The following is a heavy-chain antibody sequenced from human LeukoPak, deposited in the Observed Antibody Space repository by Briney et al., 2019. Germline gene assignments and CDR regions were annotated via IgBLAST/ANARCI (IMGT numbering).Heavy chain of an antibody. V-gene: IGHV3-53*01. CDR3: SSGWYHYYYGMDV. Sequence: GGSLRLSCAASGFTVSSNYMSWVRQAPGKGLEWVSVIYSGGSTYYADSVKGRFTISRDNSKNTLYLQMNSLRAEDTAVYYCSSGWYHYYYGMDVWGKGPTVTVSS. J-gene: IGHJ6*04. D-gene: IGHD6-19*01. CDR2: IYSGGST. CDR1: GFTVSSNY.